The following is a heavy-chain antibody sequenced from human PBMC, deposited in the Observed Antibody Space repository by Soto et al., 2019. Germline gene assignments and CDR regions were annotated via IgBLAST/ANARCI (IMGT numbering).Heavy chain of an antibody. CDR3: AEFTKSYYYDCWQYHFEN. V-gene: IGHV1-69*13. Sequence: SVKVSCKASGGTFSSYAISWVRQAPGQGLEWMGGIIPIFGTANYAQKFQGRVTITADESTSTAYMELSSLRSEDTAVYYCAEFTKSYYYDCWQYHFENWGQGGLVTVSS. CDR1: GGTFSSYA. D-gene: IGHD3-22*01. J-gene: IGHJ4*02. CDR2: IIPIFGTA.